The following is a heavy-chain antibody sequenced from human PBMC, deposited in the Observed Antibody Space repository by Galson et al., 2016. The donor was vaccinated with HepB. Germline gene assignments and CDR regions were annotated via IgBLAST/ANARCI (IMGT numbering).Heavy chain of an antibody. CDR2: IYPGDSDT. J-gene: IGHJ6*02. V-gene: IGHV5-51*01. CDR1: GYSFTTYW. D-gene: IGHD2/OR15-2a*01. CDR3: ASTFFSFMDAAGMDV. Sequence: QSGAEVKKPGESLKISCKGSGYSFTTYWIGWVRQMPGKGLEWMGIIYPGDSDTRYSPSFQGQVTISADKSTNTAYLQWSSLKASDTAMYYCASTFFSFMDAAGMDVWGQGTTVTVS.